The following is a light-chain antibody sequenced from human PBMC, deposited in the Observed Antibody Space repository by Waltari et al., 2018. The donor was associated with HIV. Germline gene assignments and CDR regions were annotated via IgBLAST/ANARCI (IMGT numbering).Light chain of an antibody. CDR3: QQANSFLT. J-gene: IGKJ4*01. V-gene: IGKV1D-12*01. Sequence: DIHLTQSPSSVSASVGDTVTITCRASQSISNWLAWYQQQPGKAPKLLIYAASTLQSGVPSRFSGRGSVTDFTLTITNLQPEDFATYYCQQANSFLTFGGGTKVEIK. CDR2: AAS. CDR1: QSISNW.